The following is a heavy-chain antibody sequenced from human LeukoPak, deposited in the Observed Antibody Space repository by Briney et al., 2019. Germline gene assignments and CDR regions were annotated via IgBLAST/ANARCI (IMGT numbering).Heavy chain of an antibody. V-gene: IGHV3-21*01. CDR2: ISASGRQI. Sequence: GGSLRLSCTASGFIFSDKSINWVRQAPGQGLEWVSSISASGRQIYYADSVKGRFTISRDNARDSLFLQMNSLRAEDSAVYYCARGPMKFFDYWGQGTLVTVSS. CDR3: ARGPMKFFDY. CDR1: GFIFSDKS. J-gene: IGHJ4*02.